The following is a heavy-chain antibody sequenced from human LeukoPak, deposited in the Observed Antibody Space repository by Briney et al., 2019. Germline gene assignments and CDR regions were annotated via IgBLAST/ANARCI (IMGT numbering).Heavy chain of an antibody. D-gene: IGHD4-17*01. J-gene: IGHJ3*02. V-gene: IGHV3-53*01. Sequence: PGGSLRLSCAASGFTFSSYGMHWVRQAPGKGLEWVSVIYSGGSTYYADSVKGRFTISRDNSKNTLYLQMNSLRAEDTAVYYCARDDSGDYGGAFDIWGQGTMVTVSS. CDR3: ARDDSGDYGGAFDI. CDR1: GFTFSSYG. CDR2: IYSGGST.